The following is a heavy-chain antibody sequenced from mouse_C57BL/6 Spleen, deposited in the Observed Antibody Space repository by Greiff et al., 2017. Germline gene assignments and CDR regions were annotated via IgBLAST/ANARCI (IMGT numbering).Heavy chain of an antibody. Sequence: EVQLVESGGGLVKPGGSLKLSCAASGFTFSSYAMSWVRQTPEKRLEWVATISDGGSYTYYPDNVKGRFTISRDNAKNNLYLQMRHLKSENTAMYYCARVVYYGSSPYYAMDGWGTGTSVTVSS. D-gene: IGHD1-1*01. CDR2: ISDGGSYT. CDR3: ARVVYYGSSPYYAMDG. V-gene: IGHV5-4*01. CDR1: GFTFSSYA. J-gene: IGHJ4*01.